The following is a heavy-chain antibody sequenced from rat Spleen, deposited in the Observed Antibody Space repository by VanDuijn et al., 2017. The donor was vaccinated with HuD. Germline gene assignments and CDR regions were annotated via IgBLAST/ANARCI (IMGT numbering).Heavy chain of an antibody. CDR3: ARHHYDGYYHGPVLGVMDA. V-gene: IGHV5S23*01. CDR1: GLSFSNYD. CDR2: ISSGGGGT. J-gene: IGHJ4*01. D-gene: IGHD1-12*03. Sequence: EVQLVESGGGLVQPGRSLKLSCAASGLSFSNYDMAWVRQAPTKGLEWVASISSGGGGTYYSDSVKGRFTISRDNAKSTQYLQMDSLRFEDTASYYCARHHYDGYYHGPVLGVMDAWGQGASVTVSS.